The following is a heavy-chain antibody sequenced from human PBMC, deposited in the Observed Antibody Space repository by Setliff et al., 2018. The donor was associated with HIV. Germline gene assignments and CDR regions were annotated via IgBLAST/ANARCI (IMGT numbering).Heavy chain of an antibody. Sequence: GGSLRLSCAASGFTFSFYSMNWVRQAPGKGLEWVSYMSASSTTIYYADSVKGRFTISRDNAKNSLYLQMDSLRAEDTAVYYCARDLAVGFTPDYWGQGTLVTVS. J-gene: IGHJ4*02. CDR2: MSASSTTI. CDR1: GFTFSFYS. V-gene: IGHV3-48*01. D-gene: IGHD2-15*01. CDR3: ARDLAVGFTPDY.